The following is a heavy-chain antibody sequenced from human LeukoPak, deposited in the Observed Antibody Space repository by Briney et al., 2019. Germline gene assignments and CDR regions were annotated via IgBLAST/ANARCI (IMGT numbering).Heavy chain of an antibody. D-gene: IGHD3-22*01. Sequence: ASVKVSCKASGYTFTGYYMHWVRQGPGQGIEWMGWINPNSGGTNYAQKFQGRVTMTRDTSISTAYMELSRLRSDDTAVYYCAREGAYYDSSGYQNAFDIWGQGTMVTVSS. CDR2: INPNSGGT. J-gene: IGHJ3*02. CDR3: AREGAYYDSSGYQNAFDI. V-gene: IGHV1-2*02. CDR1: GYTFTGYY.